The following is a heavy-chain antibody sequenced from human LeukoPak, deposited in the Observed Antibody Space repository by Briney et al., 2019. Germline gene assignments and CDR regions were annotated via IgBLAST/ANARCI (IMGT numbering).Heavy chain of an antibody. V-gene: IGHV4-61*02. D-gene: IGHD4-17*01. Sequence: KSSQTLSLTCTVSGGSISSGSYYWSWIRQPAGKGLEWIGRIYTSGSTNYNPSLKSRVTISVDTSKNQFSLKLSSVTAADTAVYYCASYGDFDAFDIWGQGTMVTVSS. CDR3: ASYGDFDAFDI. CDR1: GGSISSGSYY. J-gene: IGHJ3*02. CDR2: IYTSGST.